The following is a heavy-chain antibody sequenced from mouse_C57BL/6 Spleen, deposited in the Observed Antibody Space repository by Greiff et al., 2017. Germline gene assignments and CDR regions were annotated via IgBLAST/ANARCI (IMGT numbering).Heavy chain of an antibody. J-gene: IGHJ1*03. CDR1: GFTFSDYG. CDR3: AKTYYGSSYWYFDV. CDR2: ISSGSSTI. V-gene: IGHV5-17*01. D-gene: IGHD1-1*01. Sequence: EVQGVESGGGLVKPGGSLKLSCAASGFTFSDYGMNWVRQAPEKGLEWVAYISSGSSTIYYADTVKGRFTISRDNAKDTLFLQMTKLGSEDTAMEYCAKTYYGSSYWYFDVWGTGTTVTVPS.